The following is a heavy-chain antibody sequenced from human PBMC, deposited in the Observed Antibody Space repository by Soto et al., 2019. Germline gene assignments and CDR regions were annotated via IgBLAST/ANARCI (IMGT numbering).Heavy chain of an antibody. CDR2: ISAYNGNT. Sequence: QVQLVQSGAEVKKPGASVKVSCKASGYTFTSYGISWVRQAPGQGLEWMGWISAYNGNTNYAQKLQGRVTMTTDTSTSTAYMELRSLGSDDTAVYYCARLPLLWFGELLFLFDYWGQGTLVTVSS. D-gene: IGHD3-10*01. J-gene: IGHJ4*02. CDR1: GYTFTSYG. CDR3: ARLPLLWFGELLFLFDY. V-gene: IGHV1-18*01.